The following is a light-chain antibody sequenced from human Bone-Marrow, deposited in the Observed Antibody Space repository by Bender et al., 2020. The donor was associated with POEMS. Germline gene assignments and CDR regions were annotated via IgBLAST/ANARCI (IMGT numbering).Light chain of an antibody. CDR1: SNDVAAYDY. V-gene: IGLV2-14*03. J-gene: IGLJ2*01. CDR2: DVS. CDR3: ASYTNPNSLV. Sequence: QSVLTQPAAVSGSPGQSITISCTGTSNDVAAYDYVSWYQQYPGKAPKLMISDVSNRPSGISSRFSGSKSGNTASLTISGLQAEDEAHYFCASYTNPNSLVFGGGTKVTVL.